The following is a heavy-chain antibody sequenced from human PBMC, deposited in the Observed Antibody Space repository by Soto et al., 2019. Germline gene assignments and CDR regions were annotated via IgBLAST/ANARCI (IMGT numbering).Heavy chain of an antibody. CDR3: AREAGNYYGMDV. Sequence: EVQLVESGGGLVQPGGSPRLSCAASGFTFSSYWMHWVRQAPGKGLVWVSRINSDGSSTSYADSVKGRFTISRDNAKNTLYLQMNSLRAEDTAVYYCAREAGNYYGMDVWGQGTTVTVSS. V-gene: IGHV3-74*01. CDR1: GFTFSSYW. CDR2: INSDGSST. J-gene: IGHJ6*02.